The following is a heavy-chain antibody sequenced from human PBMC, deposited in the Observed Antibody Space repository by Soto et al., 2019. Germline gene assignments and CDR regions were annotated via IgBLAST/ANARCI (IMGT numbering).Heavy chain of an antibody. CDR3: ARSKYSSSWGYYFDY. Sequence: SETLSLTCTVSGGSISSSSYYWGWIRQPPGKGLEWIGSIYYSGSTYYNPSLKSRVTISVDTSKNHFSLKLSSVTAADTAVYYCARSKYSSSWGYYFDYWGQGTLVTVSS. CDR2: IYYSGST. CDR1: GGSISSSSYY. V-gene: IGHV4-39*01. J-gene: IGHJ4*02. D-gene: IGHD6-13*01.